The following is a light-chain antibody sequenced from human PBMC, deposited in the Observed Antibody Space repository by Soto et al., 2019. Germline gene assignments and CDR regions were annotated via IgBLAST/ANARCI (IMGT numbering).Light chain of an antibody. V-gene: IGLV2-14*03. J-gene: IGLJ1*01. CDR3: SSYTSSSTHV. CDR2: DVN. CDR1: SSDIGAFTF. Sequence: QSALTQPASVSGSPGQSITISCTGTSSDIGAFTFVSWYQQHPGKVPKLMIFDVNRRPSGVSDRSSGSKSGNTASLTISWLQAEDEGDYYCSSYTSSSTHVFGSGTKLTVL.